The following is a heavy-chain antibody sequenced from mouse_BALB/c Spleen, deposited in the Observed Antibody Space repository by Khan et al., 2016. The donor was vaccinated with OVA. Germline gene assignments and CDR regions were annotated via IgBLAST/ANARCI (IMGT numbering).Heavy chain of an antibody. D-gene: IGHD2-12*01. V-gene: IGHV2-6-1*01. J-gene: IGHJ4*01. CDR2: IWSDGST. CDR3: ARQPYYCYNIKDN. Sequence: QVQLKQSGPGLVAPSQSLSITCTISGFSLTNYGIHWIRQPPGKGLEWLVVIWSDGSTTYNSALKSRLTISKDNSKSQVFLKMNSLQTDDTAMYFCARQPYYCYNIKDNWGQGTSVTVSS. CDR1: GFSLTNYG.